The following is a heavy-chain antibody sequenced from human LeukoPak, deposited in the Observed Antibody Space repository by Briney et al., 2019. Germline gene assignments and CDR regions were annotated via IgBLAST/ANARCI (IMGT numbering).Heavy chain of an antibody. Sequence: GSLRLSCAASGFTFSTYWMNWVRQAPGKGLEWVSSISSSSSYIYYADSVKGRFTISRDNAKNSLYLQMNSLRAEDTAVYYCARPYYDILTGYYDAFDIWGQGTMVTVSS. D-gene: IGHD3-9*01. CDR3: ARPYYDILTGYYDAFDI. J-gene: IGHJ3*02. CDR2: ISSSSSYI. V-gene: IGHV3-21*01. CDR1: GFTFSTYW.